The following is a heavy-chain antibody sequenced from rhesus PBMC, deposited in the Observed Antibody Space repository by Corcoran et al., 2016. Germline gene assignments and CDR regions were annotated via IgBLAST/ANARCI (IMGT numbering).Heavy chain of an antibody. Sequence: EVQLVESGGGLVKPGASLRLSCAASGYTFGDYGMHWGRPAPEKGLEWFSCIVYTVKTLSSPDSGTGRFTITRDNAKTSLSLQMNSLRAEDTAVYYCARDKDLTYWGQGVLVTVSS. J-gene: IGHJ4*01. V-gene: IGHV3-183*01. CDR1: GYTFGDYG. CDR3: ARDKDLTY. CDR2: IVYTVKTL.